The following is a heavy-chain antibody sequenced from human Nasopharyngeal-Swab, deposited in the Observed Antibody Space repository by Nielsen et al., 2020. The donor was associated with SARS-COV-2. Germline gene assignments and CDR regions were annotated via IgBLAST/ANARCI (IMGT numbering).Heavy chain of an antibody. CDR2: ISGSGGYP. J-gene: IGHJ3*02. CDR1: GFTFSSYA. D-gene: IGHD3-10*02. CDR3: APSVRGIRMYAFDI. Sequence: GESLKISCAAPGFTFSSYAMSWVRQAPGKGLEWVSAISGSGGYPYYADSVKGRFTISRDNFKNTVYLQMNSLRAEDTAVYYCAPSVRGIRMYAFDIWGQGTMVTVSS. V-gene: IGHV3-23*01.